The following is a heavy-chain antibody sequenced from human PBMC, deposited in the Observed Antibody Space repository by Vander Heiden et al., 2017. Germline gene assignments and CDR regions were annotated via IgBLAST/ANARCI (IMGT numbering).Heavy chain of an antibody. V-gene: IGHV4-59*12. CDR2: IYYSGST. CDR1: GGSISTYY. D-gene: IGHD3-10*01. CDR3: ARRTPYYPFDI. J-gene: IGHJ3*02. Sequence: QVQLQESGPGLVKPSETLSLTCTVSGGSISTYYWSWIRQPPGKGLELIGYIYYSGSTNYSPSLRSRVTISVDTSKNQFSLKLTSVTAADTAVYYCARRTPYYPFDIWGQGTMVTVSS.